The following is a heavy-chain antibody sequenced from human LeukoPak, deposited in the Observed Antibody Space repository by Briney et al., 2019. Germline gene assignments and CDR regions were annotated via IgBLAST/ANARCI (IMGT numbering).Heavy chain of an antibody. J-gene: IGHJ6*02. CDR1: GFTFSSYG. D-gene: IGHD3-3*01. CDR2: ISYDGSNK. Sequence: GGSLRLSCAASGFTFSSYGMHWVRQAPGKGLEWVAVISYDGSNKYYADSVKGRFTISRDNSKNTLYLQMNSLRAEDTAVYYCAKDIIERFLEWLGYYYYYGMGVWGQGTTVTVSS. CDR3: AKDIIERFLEWLGYYYYYGMGV. V-gene: IGHV3-30*18.